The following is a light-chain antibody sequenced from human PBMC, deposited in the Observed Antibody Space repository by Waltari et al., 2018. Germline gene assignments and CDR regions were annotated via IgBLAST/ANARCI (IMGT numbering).Light chain of an antibody. CDR2: AAS. CDR3: QNHERLPAT. Sequence: SCRGRQSISKCLVWYQQRAGQAPMRLIYAASTRATGIPDRFSGSGFGTDFSLTISRLEPEDFAVYYCQNHERLPATFGQGTRVEIK. J-gene: IGKJ1*01. CDR1: QSISKC. V-gene: IGKV3-20*01.